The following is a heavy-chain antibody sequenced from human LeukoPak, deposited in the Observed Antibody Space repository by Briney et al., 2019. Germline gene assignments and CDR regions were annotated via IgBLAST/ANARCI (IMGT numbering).Heavy chain of an antibody. Sequence: GGSLRLSCAAPGFPFCTILMRWGRQAPGKGLEWVANIKQDGSGKYYVDSVKGRFTISRDNAKNSLYLQMNSLRAEDTAMYYCARDSAGNDYWGQGTLVTVSS. J-gene: IGHJ4*02. CDR1: GFPFCTIL. V-gene: IGHV3-7*01. D-gene: IGHD6-13*01. CDR3: ARDSAGNDY. CDR2: IKQDGSGK.